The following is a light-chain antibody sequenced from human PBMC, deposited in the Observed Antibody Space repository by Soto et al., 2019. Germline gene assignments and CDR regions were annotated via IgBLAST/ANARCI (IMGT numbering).Light chain of an antibody. Sequence: EIVMPQSPATLSVAPGERATLSCRASQSVSSNLAWYQQKPGQAPRLLIYGASTRATGIPARFSGSGSGTEFTLTISSLQSEDFAVYYCKQYNNWHNTFGQGTKLEIK. CDR2: GAS. CDR3: KQYNNWHNT. V-gene: IGKV3-15*01. CDR1: QSVSSN. J-gene: IGKJ2*01.